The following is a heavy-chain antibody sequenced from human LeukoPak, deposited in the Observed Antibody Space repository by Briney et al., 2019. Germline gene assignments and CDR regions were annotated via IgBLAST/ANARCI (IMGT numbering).Heavy chain of an antibody. J-gene: IGHJ6*04. V-gene: IGHV1-69*06. CDR2: IIPIFGTA. Sequence: SVKVSCKASGGTFSSYAISWVRQAPGQGLEWMGGIIPIFGTANYAQKFQGRVTITADKSTSTAYMELSSLRFEDTAVYYCARGSNYGSGSYYLHYYGMDVWGKGTTVTVSS. D-gene: IGHD3-10*01. CDR3: ARGSNYGSGSYYLHYYGMDV. CDR1: GGTFSSYA.